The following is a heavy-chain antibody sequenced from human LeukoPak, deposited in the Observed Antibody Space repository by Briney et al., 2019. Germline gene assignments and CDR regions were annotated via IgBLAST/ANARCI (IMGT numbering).Heavy chain of an antibody. D-gene: IGHD3-22*01. J-gene: IGHJ4*02. CDR2: ISYDGSNK. CDR3: AKDRYYYDSSGYYYNTDY. V-gene: IGHV3-30*18. CDR1: GLTFSSYG. Sequence: GGSLRLSCAASGLTFSSYGMHWVRQAPGKGLEWVAVISYDGSNKYYADSVKGRFTISRDNSKNTLYLQMNSLRAEDTAVYYCAKDRYYYDSSGYYYNTDYWGQGTLVTVSS.